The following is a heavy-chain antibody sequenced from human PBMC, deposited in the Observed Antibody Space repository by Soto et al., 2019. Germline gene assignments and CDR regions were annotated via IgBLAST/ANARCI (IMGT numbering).Heavy chain of an antibody. J-gene: IGHJ4*02. CDR1: GFTFSSYG. CDR2: ISYDGSNK. V-gene: IGHV3-30*18. Sequence: QVQLVESGGGVVQPGRSLRLSCAASGFTFSSYGMHWVRQAPGKGLEWVAVISYDGSNKYYADSVKGRFTISRDNSKNTLYLQMNSLRAEDTAVYYCAKEVSGGSGSYPLGYWGQGTLVTVSS. D-gene: IGHD3-10*01. CDR3: AKEVSGGSGSYPLGY.